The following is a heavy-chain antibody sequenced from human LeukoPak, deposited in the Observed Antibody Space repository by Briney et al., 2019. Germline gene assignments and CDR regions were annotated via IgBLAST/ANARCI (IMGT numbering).Heavy chain of an antibody. CDR1: GFTFSSYT. Sequence: AGSLRLSCAAYGFTFSSYTMTWVRQAPGKGLEWVSAIGGSGGRQYYEDSVKGRFTISRDNSKNTLNVQMNSLSAEDTAVYYCAKDQGYSGYDTLDYWGQGNLVTVSS. D-gene: IGHD5-12*01. CDR3: AKDQGYSGYDTLDY. J-gene: IGHJ4*02. CDR2: IGGSGGRQ. V-gene: IGHV3-23*01.